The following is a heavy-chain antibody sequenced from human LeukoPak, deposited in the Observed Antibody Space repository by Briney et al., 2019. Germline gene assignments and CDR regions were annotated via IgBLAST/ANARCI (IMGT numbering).Heavy chain of an antibody. CDR3: AKDWGIYGSGSSQFDP. V-gene: IGHV3-23*01. J-gene: IGHJ5*02. D-gene: IGHD3-10*01. CDR1: GFTFSSYA. CDR2: ISGSGGST. Sequence: GGSLRLSCAASGFTFSSYAMSWVRQAPGKGLEWVSAISGSGGSTYYADSVKGRFTISRDNSKNTLYLQINSLRAEDTAVYYCAKDWGIYGSGSSQFDPWGQGTLVTVSS.